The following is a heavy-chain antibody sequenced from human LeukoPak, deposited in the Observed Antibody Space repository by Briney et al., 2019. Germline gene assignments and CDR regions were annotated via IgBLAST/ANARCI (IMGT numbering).Heavy chain of an antibody. CDR2: INWNGGST. V-gene: IGHV3-20*04. J-gene: IGHJ6*03. D-gene: IGHD4-11*01. Sequence: GGSLRLSCAASGFTFDHYGMSWVRQAPGKGLEWVSGINWNGGSTGYADSVKGRFTISRDNAKNSLYLQMDSLRAEDTALYYCARGTVTTKNYYYYMDVWGKGTTVTVSS. CDR3: ARGTVTTKNYYYYMDV. CDR1: GFTFDHYG.